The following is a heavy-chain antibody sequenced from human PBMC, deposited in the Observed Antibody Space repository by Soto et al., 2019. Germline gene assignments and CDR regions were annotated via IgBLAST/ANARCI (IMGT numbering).Heavy chain of an antibody. D-gene: IGHD1-1*01. J-gene: IGHJ4*02. V-gene: IGHV3-74*01. CDR1: GFTFSDYW. CDR3: ARGIGYSAQDY. Sequence: GGPLRLSCAASGFTFSDYWMHWVRQVPGKGLVWVSRISGDGSSTSYADSVKGRFTISRDNAKNTLYVQMNSLRAEDTAVYYCARGIGYSAQDYWGQGTPVTVSS. CDR2: ISGDGSST.